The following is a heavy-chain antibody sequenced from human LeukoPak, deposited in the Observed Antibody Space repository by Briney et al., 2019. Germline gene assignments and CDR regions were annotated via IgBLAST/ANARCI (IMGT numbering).Heavy chain of an antibody. D-gene: IGHD3-22*01. J-gene: IGHJ4*02. V-gene: IGHV3-21*01. CDR3: ARAADYYDSSGYYRPYFDY. CDR2: ISSSSSYI. CDR1: GFTFSSYS. Sequence: TGGSLRLSCAASGFTFSSYSMNWVRQAPGKGLEWVSSISSSSSYIYYADSVKGRFTLSRDNAKNSLYLQMNSLRAEDTAVYYCARAADYYDSSGYYRPYFDYWGQGTLVTVSS.